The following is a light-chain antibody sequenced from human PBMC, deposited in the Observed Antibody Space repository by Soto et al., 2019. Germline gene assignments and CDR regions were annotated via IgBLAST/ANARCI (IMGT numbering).Light chain of an antibody. CDR2: AAS. V-gene: IGKV1-39*01. J-gene: IGKJ2*01. CDR3: QQSDSTTMYT. CDR1: QSISSY. Sequence: DIQMTQSPSSLSASVGDRVTITCRASQSISSYLNRYQQKPGKAPKLLIYAASSLQSGVPSRFSGSGSGTAVSLTISSLQPEDCATDYCQQSDSTTMYTFGQGTKLEIK.